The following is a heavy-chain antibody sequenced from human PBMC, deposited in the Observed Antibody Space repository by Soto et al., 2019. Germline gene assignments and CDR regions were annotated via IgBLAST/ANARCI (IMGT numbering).Heavy chain of an antibody. CDR3: ARHFRGVRGVIMTYNWFDP. V-gene: IGHV4-39*01. CDR1: GGSISSSSYY. D-gene: IGHD3-10*01. Sequence: SETLSLTCTVSGGSISSSSYYWGWIRQPPGKGLEWIGSIYYSGSTYYNPSLKSRVTISVDTSKNQFSLKLSSVTAADTAVYYCARHFRGVRGVIMTYNWFDPWGQGTLVTVSS. CDR2: IYYSGST. J-gene: IGHJ5*02.